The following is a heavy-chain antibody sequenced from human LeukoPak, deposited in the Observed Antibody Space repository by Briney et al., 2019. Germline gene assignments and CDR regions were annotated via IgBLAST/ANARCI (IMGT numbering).Heavy chain of an antibody. CDR3: ARDYDFWSGCSNSDY. D-gene: IGHD3-3*01. Sequence: ASVKVSCKASGGTFSSYAISWVRQAPGQGLEWMGWISAYNGNTNYAQKLQGRVTMTTDTSTSTAYMELRSLRSDDTAVYYCARDYDFWSGCSNSDYWGQGTLVTVSS. CDR1: GGTFSSYA. V-gene: IGHV1-18*01. J-gene: IGHJ4*02. CDR2: ISAYNGNT.